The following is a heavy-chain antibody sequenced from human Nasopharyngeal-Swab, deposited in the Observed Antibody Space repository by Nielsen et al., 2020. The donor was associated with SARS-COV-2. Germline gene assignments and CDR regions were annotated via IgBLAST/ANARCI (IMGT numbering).Heavy chain of an antibody. CDR2: IYYSGST. V-gene: IGHV4-31*03. J-gene: IGHJ4*02. CDR3: ARGYNWTRGFVSRGFDY. Sequence: SETLSLTCTVSGGSISSGGYYWSWIRQHPGKGLEWIGYIYYSGSTYYNPSLKSRVTISVDTSKNQFSLKLSSVTAADTAVYYCARGYNWTRGFVSRGFDYWGQGTLVTVSS. D-gene: IGHD1-20*01. CDR1: GGSISSGGYY.